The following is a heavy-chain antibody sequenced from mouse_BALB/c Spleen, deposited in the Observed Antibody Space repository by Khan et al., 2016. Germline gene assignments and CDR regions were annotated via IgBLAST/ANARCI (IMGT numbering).Heavy chain of an antibody. CDR2: ISTYNGNT. D-gene: IGHD1-2*01. V-gene: IGHV1S137*01. Sequence: QVQLQQSGPEVVRPGVSVKISCTGSGYTFTAYAMHWVKQSHAKSPEWIGVISTYNGNTNYNQKSKGKATMTVDKSSSTAYMELARLTSEDSAIYYCAIITTRAVYYWGQGTSVTVSS. CDR1: GYTFTAYA. CDR3: AIITTRAVYY. J-gene: IGHJ4*01.